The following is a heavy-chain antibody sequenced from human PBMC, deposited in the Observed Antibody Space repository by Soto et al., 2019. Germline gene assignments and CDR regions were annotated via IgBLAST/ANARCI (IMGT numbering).Heavy chain of an antibody. CDR3: ARRYGYYFDY. V-gene: IGHV4-61*01. CDR2: IYFSGRT. Sequence: PSETLSLTCTVSGGSVSGGSYYWNWIRQPPGKGLEWIGYIYFSGRTNYNPSLKSRVTISIDTSKNQLSLKLSSVTVADTAVYYWARRYGYYFDYWGQGTLVTVSS. CDR1: GGSVSGGSYY. D-gene: IGHD3-9*01. J-gene: IGHJ4*02.